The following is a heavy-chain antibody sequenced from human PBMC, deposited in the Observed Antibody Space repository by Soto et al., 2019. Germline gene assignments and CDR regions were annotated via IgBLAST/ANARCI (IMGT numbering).Heavy chain of an antibody. CDR3: AKAVGSYGNFDY. CDR1: GFTFDDYA. Sequence: PGGSLRLSCAASGFTFDDYAMHWVRQAPGKGLEWVSRISWNSGSIGYADSVKGRFIISRDNAKNSLYLQMNSLRAEDTALYYCAKAVGSYGNFDYWGQGT. CDR2: ISWNSGSI. V-gene: IGHV3-9*01. D-gene: IGHD5-18*01. J-gene: IGHJ4*02.